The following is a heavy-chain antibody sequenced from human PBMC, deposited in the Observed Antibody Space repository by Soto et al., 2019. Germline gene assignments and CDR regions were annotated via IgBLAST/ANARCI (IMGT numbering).Heavy chain of an antibody. CDR2: ISWNGANT. J-gene: IGHJ6*02. V-gene: IGHV3-43*01. Sequence: GGSLRLSCAASGFRFDDYNMHWVRQGPGKGLEWVSFISWNGANTCYADSVKGRFTISRDSSKKSVSLQINSLRSEDTALYYCARETLSYGFGLDVWGQGTTVTRLL. D-gene: IGHD3-16*01. CDR1: GFRFDDYN. CDR3: ARETLSYGFGLDV.